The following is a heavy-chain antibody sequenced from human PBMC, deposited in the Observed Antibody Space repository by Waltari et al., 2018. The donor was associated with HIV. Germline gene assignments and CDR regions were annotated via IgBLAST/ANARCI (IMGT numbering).Heavy chain of an antibody. V-gene: IGHV1-69*04. J-gene: IGHJ3*02. Sequence: QVQLVQSGAEVKKPGSSVKVSCKASGGTFSSYAISWVRQAPGQGLEWMGRIIPILGIANYAQKFQGRVTITADKSTSTAYMELSSLRSEDTAVYYCARVNGEGPDAFDIWGQGTMVTVSS. D-gene: IGHD4-17*01. CDR3: ARVNGEGPDAFDI. CDR1: GGTFSSYA. CDR2: IIPILGIA.